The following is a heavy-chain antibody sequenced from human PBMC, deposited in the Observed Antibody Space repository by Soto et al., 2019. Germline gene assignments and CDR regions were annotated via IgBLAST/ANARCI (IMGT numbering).Heavy chain of an antibody. CDR3: AGDPTPVGYADYFPHDALDT. V-gene: IGHV3-48*03. J-gene: IGHJ3*02. D-gene: IGHD4-17*01. CDR2: ISVSGTTI. CDR1: GFTFSSYE. Sequence: PGGSLRLSCAASGFTFSSYEMNWVRQAPGKGLEWVSYISVSGTTIYYADSVKGRFTISRDNAKNSLYLQMNTLRAEDTAVYYCAGDPTPVGYADYFPHDALDTWGQGTMVTVSS.